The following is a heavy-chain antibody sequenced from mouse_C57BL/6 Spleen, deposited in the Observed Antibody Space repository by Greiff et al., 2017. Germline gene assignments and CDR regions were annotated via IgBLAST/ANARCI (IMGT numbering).Heavy chain of an antibody. CDR3: TRGGGYYFAY. Sequence: QVQLKASGAELVRPGASVTLSCKASGYTFTDYEMHWVKQTPVHGLEWIGAIDPETGGTAYNQKFKGKAILTADKSSSTAYMELRSLTSEDSAVYYCTRGGGYYFAYWGQGTLVTVSA. D-gene: IGHD2-3*01. CDR2: IDPETGGT. CDR1: GYTFTDYE. J-gene: IGHJ3*01. V-gene: IGHV1-15*01.